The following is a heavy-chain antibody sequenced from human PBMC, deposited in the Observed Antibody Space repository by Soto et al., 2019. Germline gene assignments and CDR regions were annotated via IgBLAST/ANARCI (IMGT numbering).Heavy chain of an antibody. D-gene: IGHD3-22*01. CDR1: GYTFTSYY. J-gene: IGHJ4*02. V-gene: IGHV1-46*01. Sequence: GASVKVSCKASGYTFTSYYMHWVRQAPGQGLEWMGIINPTGGTTTYAPRFQGRVTMTRDTSTSTVYMELSSLTSEDTAVYYCARDHLDRYYYDSSGYYPPDCWGQGTLVTVSS. CDR2: INPTGGTT. CDR3: ARDHLDRYYYDSSGYYPPDC.